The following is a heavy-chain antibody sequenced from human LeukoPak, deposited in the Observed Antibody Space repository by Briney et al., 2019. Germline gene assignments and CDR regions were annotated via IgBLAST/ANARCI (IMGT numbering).Heavy chain of an antibody. CDR1: EFTFSSYG. D-gene: IGHD3-10*01. Sequence: GGSLRLSCAASEFTFSSYGMHWVRQAPGKGLEWVAFIRYDGSNKYYADSVKGRFTISRDNSKNTLYLQMNSLRAEDTAVYYCAKDWYYYGSGSPDYWGQGTLVTASS. CDR2: IRYDGSNK. V-gene: IGHV3-30*02. J-gene: IGHJ4*02. CDR3: AKDWYYYGSGSPDY.